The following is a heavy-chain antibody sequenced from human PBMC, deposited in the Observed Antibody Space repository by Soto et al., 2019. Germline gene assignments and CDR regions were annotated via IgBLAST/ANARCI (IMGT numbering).Heavy chain of an antibody. CDR1: GFTFSSYG. V-gene: IGHV3-30*18. CDR2: ISYDGSNK. CDR3: AKEGTYYGSGSYYYGMDV. Sequence: PGGSLRLSCAASGFTFSSYGMHWVRQAPGKGLEWVAVISYDGSNKYYADSVKGRFTISRDNSKNTLYLQMNSLRAEDTAVYYCAKEGTYYGSGSYYYGMDVWGQGTTVTVSS. D-gene: IGHD3-10*01. J-gene: IGHJ6*02.